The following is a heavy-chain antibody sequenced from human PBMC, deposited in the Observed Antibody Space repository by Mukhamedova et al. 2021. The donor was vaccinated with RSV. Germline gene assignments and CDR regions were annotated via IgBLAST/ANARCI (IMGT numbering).Heavy chain of an antibody. CDR3: AKSLTKLPHSYYYYGMDV. CDR1: SYG. V-gene: IGHV3-33*06. CDR2: IWYDGSNK. J-gene: IGHJ6*01. D-gene: IGHD2-15*01. Sequence: SYGMHWVRQAPGKGLEWVAVIWYDGSNKYYADSVKGRFTISRDNSKNTLYLQMNSLRAEDTAMYYCAKSLTKLPHSYYYYGMDVW.